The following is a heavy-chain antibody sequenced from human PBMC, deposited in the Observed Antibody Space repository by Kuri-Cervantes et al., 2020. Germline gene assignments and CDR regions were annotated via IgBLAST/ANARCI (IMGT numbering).Heavy chain of an antibody. D-gene: IGHD4-17*01. J-gene: IGHJ3*02. CDR2: IKSKTDGGTT. V-gene: IGHV3-15*01. CDR1: GFIFSNTW. CDR3: TTDTPTVTTLSLDI. Sequence: GGSLRLSCAASGFIFSNTWMSWVRRAPGKGLEWVGRIKSKTDGGTTDYAAPVKGRFTISRDDSKNTLYLQMNSLKTEDTAVYYCTTDTPTVTTLSLDIWGQGTMVTVSS.